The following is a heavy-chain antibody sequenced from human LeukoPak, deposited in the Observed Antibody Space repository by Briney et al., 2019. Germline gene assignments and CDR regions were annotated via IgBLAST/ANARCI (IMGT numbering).Heavy chain of an antibody. CDR2: ISYDVTKY. J-gene: IGHJ4*02. D-gene: IGHD2-2*01. CDR1: RFTLCIYG. V-gene: IGHV3-30*18. CDR3: AKDPWLGYCDSTACYGGHYFDN. Sequence: PGGSLRLSCAPSRFTLCIYGTHGVRDAPDEGGGWGAVISYDVTKYYYTDSVKGRFTISRDNSKNTLYLQMNSLKAEDTAVYFCAKDPWLGYCDSTACYGGHYFDNWGQGTLVTVSS.